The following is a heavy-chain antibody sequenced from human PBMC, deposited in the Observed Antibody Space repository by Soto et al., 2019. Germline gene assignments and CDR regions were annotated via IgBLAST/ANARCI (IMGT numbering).Heavy chain of an antibody. J-gene: IGHJ4*02. CDR3: ARGGFNFDY. CDR2: ISSDGSGT. V-gene: IGHV3-74*01. Sequence: EVQLVESGGGLVQPGGSIRLSCAASGFTFNSYWMHWVRQAPGKGLVWVSRISSDGSGTTYADSVKSRFTISRDNAKTTLYLQMNSLRADDRAVYYCARGGFNFDYWGQGTLVTVSS. CDR1: GFTFNSYW.